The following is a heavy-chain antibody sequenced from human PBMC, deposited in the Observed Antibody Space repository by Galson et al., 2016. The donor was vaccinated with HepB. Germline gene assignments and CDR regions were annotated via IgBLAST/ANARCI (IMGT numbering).Heavy chain of an antibody. V-gene: IGHV3-23*01. CDR1: GFVFSNFG. Sequence: SLRLSCAASGFVFSNFGLSWVRQAPGKGLEWVASISTRRTTYYSDSVQGRFTISRDNSNNTLYLQMNGLRAEDTAVYYCAKERLVRRIFGRWGQGTLLTVSS. CDR2: ISTRRTT. J-gene: IGHJ4*02. D-gene: IGHD1-1*01. CDR3: AKERLVRRIFGR.